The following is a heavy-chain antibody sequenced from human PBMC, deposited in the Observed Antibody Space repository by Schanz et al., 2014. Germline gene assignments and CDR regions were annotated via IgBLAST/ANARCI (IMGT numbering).Heavy chain of an antibody. CDR2: ISGSGGST. V-gene: IGHV3-23*01. J-gene: IGHJ4*02. Sequence: EVQLLESGGGLVKPGGFLRLSCAASGFIFGSSVMAWVRQAPGKGLEWVSAISGSGGSTYYADSVKGRFTISRDNSKNTLYLQMNSLRAEDTAVYYCARGGPAYYFDDWGQGTLVTVSS. CDR3: ARGGPAYYFDD. CDR1: GFIFGSSV.